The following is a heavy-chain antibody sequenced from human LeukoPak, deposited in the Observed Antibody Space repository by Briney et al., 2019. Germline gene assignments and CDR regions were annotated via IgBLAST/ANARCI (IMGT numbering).Heavy chain of an antibody. J-gene: IGHJ5*02. CDR2: ISHSGST. Sequence: SETLSLTCSVYGGXFSDSYCIWIRQSPEMGLQWIGEISHSGSTNYNPSLKSRLTMSVDTSKNQFSLKLSSVTAADTAVYYCARDTYTFGRGFDPWGQGTLVTVSS. D-gene: IGHD3-3*01. CDR3: ARDTYTFGRGFDP. V-gene: IGHV4-34*01. CDR1: GGXFSDSY.